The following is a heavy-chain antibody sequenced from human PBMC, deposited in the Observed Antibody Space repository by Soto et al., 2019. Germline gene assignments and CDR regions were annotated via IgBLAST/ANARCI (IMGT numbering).Heavy chain of an antibody. CDR2: ISGSGGST. CDR1: GFTFSSYA. Sequence: PGGSLRLSCAASGFTFSSYAMSWVRQAPGKGLEWVSAISGSGGSTYYADSVKGRFTISRDNSKNTLHLQMNSLRAEDTAVYYCAEDMHYDSSGSSYYYYGMDVWGQGTTVTVSS. D-gene: IGHD3-22*01. CDR3: AEDMHYDSSGSSYYYYGMDV. V-gene: IGHV3-23*01. J-gene: IGHJ6*02.